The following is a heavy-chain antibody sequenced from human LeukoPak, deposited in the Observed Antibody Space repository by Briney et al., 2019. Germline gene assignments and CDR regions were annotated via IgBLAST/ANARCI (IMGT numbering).Heavy chain of an antibody. CDR1: GFTFSSYG. J-gene: IGHJ4*02. V-gene: IGHV3-30*02. D-gene: IGHD5-24*01. CDR3: AKDLGPGSMATSPGFDY. CDR2: IRYDGSNK. Sequence: PGGSLRLSCAASGFTFSSYGMHWVRQAPGKGLEWVAFIRYDGSNKYYADSVKGRFAISSDNSKNTLYLQMNSLRAEDTALYYCAKDLGPGSMATSPGFDYWGQGTLVTVSS.